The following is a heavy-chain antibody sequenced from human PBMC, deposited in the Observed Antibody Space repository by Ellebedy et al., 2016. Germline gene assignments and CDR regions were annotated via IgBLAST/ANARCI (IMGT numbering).Heavy chain of an antibody. D-gene: IGHD2-2*02. V-gene: IGHV3-23*01. CDR3: AKGRRFLLYCSSTSCYTGAGFNP. CDR1: GFTFSSYA. CDR2: ISGSGGST. Sequence: GESLKISXAASGFTFSSYAMSWVRQAPGKGLEWVSAISGSGGSTYYADSVKGRFTISRDQSKNTLYLRMNSLRAEDTAVYYCAKGRRFLLYCSSTSCYTGAGFNPWGQGTLVTVSS. J-gene: IGHJ5*02.